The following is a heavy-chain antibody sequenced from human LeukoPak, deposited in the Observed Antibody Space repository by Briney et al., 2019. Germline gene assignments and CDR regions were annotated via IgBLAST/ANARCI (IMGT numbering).Heavy chain of an antibody. V-gene: IGHV3-30*02. CDR2: IRYDGSSK. CDR3: ARDPVVGYNIGMRYFDY. Sequence: GGSLRLSCAASGFTFSNHGVHWVRQAPGKGLESVAYIRYDGSSKRYGDTVEGRFTISRDNSNNALYLQMNNLRFEDTAVYFCARDPVVGYNIGMRYFDYWGQGTLVTVSS. D-gene: IGHD1-14*01. CDR1: GFTFSNHG. J-gene: IGHJ4*02.